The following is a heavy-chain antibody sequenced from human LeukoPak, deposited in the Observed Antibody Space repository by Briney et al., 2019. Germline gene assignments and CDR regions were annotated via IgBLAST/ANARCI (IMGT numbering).Heavy chain of an antibody. V-gene: IGHV1-2*02. CDR1: GYTFTGYY. CDR3: ASSPLLGYCSGGSCLNLDY. Sequence: ASVKVSCKASGYTFTGYYMHWVRQAPGQGLEWMGWINPNSGGTNYAQKFQGRVTMTRDTSISTAYMGLSRLRSDDTAVYYCASSPLLGYCSGGSCLNLDYWGQGTLVTVSS. CDR2: INPNSGGT. D-gene: IGHD2-15*01. J-gene: IGHJ4*02.